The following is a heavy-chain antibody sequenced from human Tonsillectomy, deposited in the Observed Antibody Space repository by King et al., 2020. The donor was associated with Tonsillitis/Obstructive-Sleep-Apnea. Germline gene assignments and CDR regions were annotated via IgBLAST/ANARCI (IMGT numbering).Heavy chain of an antibody. CDR3: TTDGKIVGAKGFGY. V-gene: IGHV3-15*07. CDR2: IKSKIDGGTT. D-gene: IGHD1-26*01. J-gene: IGHJ4*02. Sequence: QLVQSGGGLVKPGGSLRLSCAASGFTFSNAWMNWVRQAPGKGLEWVGRIKSKIDGGTTDYAAPVKGRFTISLDDSKNTLYLQMNSLKTEDTAVYYCTTDGKIVGAKGFGYWGQGTLVTVSS. CDR1: GFTFSNAW.